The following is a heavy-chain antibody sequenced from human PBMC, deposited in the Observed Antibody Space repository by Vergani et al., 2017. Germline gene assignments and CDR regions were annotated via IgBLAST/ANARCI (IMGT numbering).Heavy chain of an antibody. D-gene: IGHD2-21*02. CDR3: ARDGAYCGGDCYSLVEYFQH. J-gene: IGHJ1*01. CDR2: IWYEGSNK. CDR1: GFTFSSYG. Sequence: QVQLVESGGGVVQPGRSLRLSCAASGFTFSSYGMHWVRQAPGKGLEWVAVIWYEGSNKYYADSVKGRFTISRDNSKNTLYLQMNSLRAEDTAVYYYARDGAYCGGDCYSLVEYFQHWGQGTLVTVSS. V-gene: IGHV3-33*01.